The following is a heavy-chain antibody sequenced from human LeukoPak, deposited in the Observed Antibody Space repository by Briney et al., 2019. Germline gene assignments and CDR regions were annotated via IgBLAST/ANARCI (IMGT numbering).Heavy chain of an antibody. D-gene: IGHD5-18*01. CDR2: IDPEDGET. V-gene: IGHV1-24*01. J-gene: IGHJ4*02. CDR3: ARGSAGGYGYGYIDY. Sequence: ASVKVSCKVSGYTLTELSMHWVRQAPGKGLDWMGGIDPEDGETIYAQKFQGRVNMTEDTSTDTAYMELSSLRSEDTAVCYCARGSAGGYGYGYIDYWGQGTLVTVSS. CDR1: GYTLTELS.